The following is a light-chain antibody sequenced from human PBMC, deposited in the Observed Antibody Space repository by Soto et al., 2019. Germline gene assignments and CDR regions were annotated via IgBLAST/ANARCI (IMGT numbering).Light chain of an antibody. CDR1: SRDVGGYNY. J-gene: IGLJ2*01. CDR2: EVS. Sequence: QSALTQPASVSGSPGQSITISCTGTSRDVGGYNYVSWHQQHPGKAPKVIITEVSNRPSGVSNRFSGSKSGNTASLTISGLQAEDEADYYCSSYTSSGTVVFGGGTKLTVL. V-gene: IGLV2-14*01. CDR3: SSYTSSGTVV.